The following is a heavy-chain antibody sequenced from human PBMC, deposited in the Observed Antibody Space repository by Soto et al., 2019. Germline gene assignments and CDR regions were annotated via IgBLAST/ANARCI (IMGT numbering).Heavy chain of an antibody. CDR1: GGSISSGGYY. D-gene: IGHD3-3*01. CDR3: ARTFYEIYYMDV. J-gene: IGHJ6*03. Sequence: QVQLQESGPGLVKPSQTLSLTCTVSGGSISSGGYYWSWIRQHPGKGLEWIGYIYYSGNSYYNPSLKSRVAISLDTSKHQFSLRLSSVTAADTAVYYCARTFYEIYYMDVWGKGTTVTVSS. V-gene: IGHV4-31*03. CDR2: IYYSGNS.